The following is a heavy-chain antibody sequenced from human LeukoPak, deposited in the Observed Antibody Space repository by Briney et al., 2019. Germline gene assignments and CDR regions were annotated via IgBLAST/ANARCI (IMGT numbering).Heavy chain of an antibody. D-gene: IGHD3-22*01. CDR1: GFTFSSYS. CDR3: AKDPNYYDSSGDDY. Sequence: PGGSLRLSCAASGFTFSSYSMNWVRQAPGKGLEWVSYISSSSSTIYYADSVKGRFTISRDNAKNSLYLQMNSLRAEDTAVYYCAKDPNYYDSSGDDYWGQGTLVTVSS. J-gene: IGHJ4*02. V-gene: IGHV3-48*01. CDR2: ISSSSSTI.